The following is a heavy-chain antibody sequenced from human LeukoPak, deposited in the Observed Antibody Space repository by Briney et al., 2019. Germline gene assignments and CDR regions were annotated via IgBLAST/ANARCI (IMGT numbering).Heavy chain of an antibody. CDR1: GFTFSNAW. CDR3: TTDRPMIDYYDSSGYFY. J-gene: IGHJ4*02. V-gene: IGHV3-15*01. Sequence: GSLRLSCSAPGFTFSNAWVSWVRPASGKGLEGGGRIKKKTDGGTTDYAAPVKGRFTISRDDSKNTLYLQMNSLKTEDTAVYYCTTDRPMIDYYDSSGYFYWGQGTLVTVSS. CDR2: IKKKTDGGTT. D-gene: IGHD3-22*01.